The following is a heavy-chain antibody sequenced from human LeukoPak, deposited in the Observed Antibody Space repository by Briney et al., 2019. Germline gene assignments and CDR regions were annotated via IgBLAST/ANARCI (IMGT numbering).Heavy chain of an antibody. D-gene: IGHD2-15*01. CDR3: AKDLCSGGSCYQLDY. Sequence: PGGSLRLSCAASGFTFSSYAMSWVRQAPGKGLEWVSAISGSGGSTYYADSVKGRFTISRDNSKNTLYLQMNSLRAEDTAVYYCAKDLCSGGSCYQLDYWGQGTLVTVSS. CDR2: ISGSGGST. J-gene: IGHJ4*02. V-gene: IGHV3-23*01. CDR1: GFTFSSYA.